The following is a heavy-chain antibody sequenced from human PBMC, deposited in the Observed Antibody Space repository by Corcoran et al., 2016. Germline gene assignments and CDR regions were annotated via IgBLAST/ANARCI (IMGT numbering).Heavy chain of an antibody. V-gene: IGHV4-34*01. Sequence: QVQLQQWGAGLLKPSETLSLTCAVYGGSFSGYYWSWIRQPPGKGLEWIGEINHSGSTNYNPSLKSRVTISVDTSKNQFSLKLSSVTAADTAVYYCARSTTVGSLDYWGQGTLVTVSS. J-gene: IGHJ4*02. CDR2: INHSGST. CDR1: GGSFSGYY. CDR3: ARSTTVGSLDY. D-gene: IGHD4-17*01.